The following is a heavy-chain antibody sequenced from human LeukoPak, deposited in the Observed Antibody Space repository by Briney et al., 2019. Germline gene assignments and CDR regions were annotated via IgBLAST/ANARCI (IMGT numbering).Heavy chain of an antibody. V-gene: IGHV3-7*01. J-gene: IGHJ6*03. CDR3: ARDSYYGDYYYYYYMDV. CDR1: GFTFSSYW. CDR2: IKQDGSEK. D-gene: IGHD4-17*01. Sequence: GGSLRLSCAASGFTFSSYWMSWVRQAPGKGLEWVANIKQDGSEKYYVDSVKGRFTISRDNAKNSLYLQMNSLRAEDTAVYYCARDSYYGDYYYYYYMDVWGKGTTVTVSS.